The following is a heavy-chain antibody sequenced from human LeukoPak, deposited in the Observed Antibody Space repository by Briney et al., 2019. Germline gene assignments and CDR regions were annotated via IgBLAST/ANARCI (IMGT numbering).Heavy chain of an antibody. Sequence: GGSLRLSCAASGSTVSSNYMSWVRQAPGKGLEWVSVIYSGGSTYYADSVKGRFTISRDNSKNTLYLQMNSLRAEDTAVYYCARVQGARTYYFDYWGQGTLVTVSS. D-gene: IGHD1-26*01. CDR1: GSTVSSNY. CDR3: ARVQGARTYYFDY. J-gene: IGHJ4*02. CDR2: IYSGGST. V-gene: IGHV3-53*01.